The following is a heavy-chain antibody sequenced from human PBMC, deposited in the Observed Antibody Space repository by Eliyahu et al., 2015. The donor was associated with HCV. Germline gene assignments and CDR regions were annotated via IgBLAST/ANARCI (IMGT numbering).Heavy chain of an antibody. V-gene: IGHV3-48*02. J-gene: IGHJ5*02. CDR2: ISFTSTAI. CDR3: VRDDGRRGFDP. CDR1: XXPXSSYS. Sequence: EVQLVESGGXLLQPGGSLRLSCXAXXXPXSSYSMNWVRQAPGKGLEWVSYISFTSTAIFYADSVKGRFTISRDNAKNSLYLQMNSLRDEDTAVYYCVRDDGRRGFDPWGQGTLVTVYS.